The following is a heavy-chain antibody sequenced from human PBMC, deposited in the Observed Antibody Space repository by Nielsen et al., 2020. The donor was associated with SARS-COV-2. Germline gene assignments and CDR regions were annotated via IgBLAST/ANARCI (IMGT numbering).Heavy chain of an antibody. Sequence: GESLKISCAASGFIVSRNYMSWVRQAPGKGLEWVAVMYSDGSTNYAESVKGRITIYRDNSKNSMYLQMNSLRAEDTAVYYCAREGVGATRYFDYWGQGTLVTVSS. D-gene: IGHD1-26*01. CDR3: AREGVGATRYFDY. CDR2: MYSDGST. V-gene: IGHV3-53*01. CDR1: GFIVSRNY. J-gene: IGHJ4*02.